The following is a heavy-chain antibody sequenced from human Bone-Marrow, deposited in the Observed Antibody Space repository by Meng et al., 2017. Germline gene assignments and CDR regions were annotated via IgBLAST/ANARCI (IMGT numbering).Heavy chain of an antibody. CDR2: IFWNSGKT. V-gene: IGHV3-9*03. D-gene: IGHD1-14*01. CDR3: VKDITPGGADV. J-gene: IGHJ6*02. Sequence: GGSLRLSCAASGFTFDDYGMSWVRQAPGKGLEWVSGIFWNSGKTGYADSVRGRFTISRDNAKNSLHLQMNSLRAEDMALYYCVKDITPGGADVWGQGTTVTVSS. CDR1: GFTFDDYG.